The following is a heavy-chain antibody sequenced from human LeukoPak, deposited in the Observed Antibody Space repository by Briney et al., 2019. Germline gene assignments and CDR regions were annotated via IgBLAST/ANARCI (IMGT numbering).Heavy chain of an antibody. J-gene: IGHJ4*02. V-gene: IGHV3-43D*03. CDR3: AKDTGYSGYDSHSCFDY. D-gene: IGHD5-12*01. CDR1: GFTFDDYA. CDR2: ISWDGGST. Sequence: GGSLRLSCAASGFTFDDYAVHWVRQAPGKGLEWVSLISWDGGSTYYADSVKGRFTISRDNSKNSLYLQMNSLRAEDTALYYCAKDTGYSGYDSHSCFDYWGQGTLVTVSS.